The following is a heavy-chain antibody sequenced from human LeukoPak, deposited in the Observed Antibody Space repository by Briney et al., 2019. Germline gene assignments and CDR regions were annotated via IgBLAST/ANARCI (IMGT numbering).Heavy chain of an antibody. J-gene: IGHJ4*02. CDR3: ARVGKDTVTFDY. Sequence: PSETLSLTCAVYGGSFSGYYWSWIRQPPGKGLEWIGEINHSGSTNYNPSLKSRVTISVDTSKNQFSLKLSSVTAADTAVYYCARVGKDTVTFDYWGQGTLVTVSS. CDR2: INHSGST. CDR1: GGSFSGYY. D-gene: IGHD4-11*01. V-gene: IGHV4-34*01.